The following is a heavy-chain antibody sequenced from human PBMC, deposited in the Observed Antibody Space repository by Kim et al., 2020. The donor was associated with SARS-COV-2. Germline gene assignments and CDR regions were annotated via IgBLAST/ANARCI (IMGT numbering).Heavy chain of an antibody. Sequence: SETLSLTCTVSGDSISYYYSSWIRQAPGKGLEWIGYIYYGSCTDYNPSLKRRVTIIFDTSKNEFSLDLTSVTAADAAIYYYARSEGRGSWRQFYYCGRGT. CDR1: GDSISYYY. D-gene: IGHD6-13*01. J-gene: IGHJ4*02. CDR2: IYYGSCT. V-gene: IGHV4-59*01. CDR3: ARSEGRGSWRQFYY.